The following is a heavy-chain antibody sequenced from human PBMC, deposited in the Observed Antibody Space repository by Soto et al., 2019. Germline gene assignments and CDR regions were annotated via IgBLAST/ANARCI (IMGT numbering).Heavy chain of an antibody. CDR3: ASEEGLRLFDY. D-gene: IGHD5-12*01. J-gene: IGHJ4*02. CDR2: ISSSSSTI. V-gene: IGHV3-48*01. Sequence: EVQLVESGGGLVQPGGSLRLSCAASGFTFSSYSMNWVRQAPGKGLEWVSYISSSSSTIYYADSVKGRFTISRDNAKNSLYLQMNSLRAEDTAVYYCASEEGLRLFDYWGQGTLVTVSS. CDR1: GFTFSSYS.